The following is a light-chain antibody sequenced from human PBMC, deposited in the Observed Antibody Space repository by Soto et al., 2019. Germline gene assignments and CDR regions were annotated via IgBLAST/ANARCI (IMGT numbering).Light chain of an antibody. V-gene: IGKV1-5*03. CDR3: KQYNTYPWT. Sequence: DIQMTQSPSTLSASVGDRVTITCRASQNSNSWLVWYQQKPGKAPKVLIYKASSLESGVPAMFTGSGSGKEFTLTIGSLQPDDFATYSCKQYNTYPWTFGQGPNVEIK. CDR1: QNSNSW. CDR2: KAS. J-gene: IGKJ1*01.